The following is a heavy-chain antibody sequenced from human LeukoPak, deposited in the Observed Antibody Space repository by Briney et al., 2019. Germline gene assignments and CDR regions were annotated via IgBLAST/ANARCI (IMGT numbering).Heavy chain of an antibody. CDR3: ARDLVVPAAMPYYYYYYMDV. CDR2: IYYSGST. D-gene: IGHD2-2*01. V-gene: IGHV4-59*01. J-gene: IGHJ6*03. CDR1: GGSISSYY. Sequence: PSETLSLTXTVSGGSISSYYWSWIRQPPGKGLEWIGYIYYSGSTNYNPSLKSRVTISVDTSKNQFSLKLSSVTAADTAVYYCARDLVVPAAMPYYYYYYMDVWGKGTTVTVSS.